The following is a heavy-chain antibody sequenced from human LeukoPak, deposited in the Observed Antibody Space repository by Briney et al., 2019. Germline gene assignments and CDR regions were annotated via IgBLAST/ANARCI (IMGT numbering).Heavy chain of an antibody. CDR2: ISSGGST. CDR1: GFTVSSNY. J-gene: IGHJ3*02. V-gene: IGHV3-66*01. D-gene: IGHD3-22*01. CDR3: AREPQGDSSGYDAFDI. Sequence: GGSLRLSCAASGFTVSSNYMTWVRQAPGKGLEWVSVISSGGSTYYADSVKGRFTLSRDNSKNTLFLQMNSLRAEDTAVYYCAREPQGDSSGYDAFDIWGQGTMVTVSS.